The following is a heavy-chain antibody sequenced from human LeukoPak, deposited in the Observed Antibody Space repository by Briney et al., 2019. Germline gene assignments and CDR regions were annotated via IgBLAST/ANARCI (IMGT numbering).Heavy chain of an antibody. D-gene: IGHD5-18*01. J-gene: IGHJ2*01. CDR2: INSSGGST. CDR3: ASSYGRYWYFDL. CDR1: GYTFTSYY. V-gene: IGHV1-46*01. Sequence: ASVMVSCKASGYTFTSYYMHWVRQAPGQGLEWMGIINSSGGSTSYAQKFQGRVTMTRDTSTSTVYMELSSLRSEDTAVYYCASSYGRYWYFDLWGRGTLVTVSS.